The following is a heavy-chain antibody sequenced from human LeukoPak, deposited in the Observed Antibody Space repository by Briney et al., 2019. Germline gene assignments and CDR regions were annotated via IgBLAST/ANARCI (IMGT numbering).Heavy chain of an antibody. CDR2: ISSSSYI. V-gene: IGHV3-21*01. J-gene: IGHJ3*02. D-gene: IGHD3-10*01. CDR1: GFTFSSYS. Sequence: PGGSLRLSCAASGFTFSSYSMNWVRQAPGKGLEWVSSISSSSYIYYADSVKGRFTISRDNAKNSLYLQMNSLRAEDTAVYYCARVGEIGDAFDIWGQGTMVTVSS. CDR3: ARVGEIGDAFDI.